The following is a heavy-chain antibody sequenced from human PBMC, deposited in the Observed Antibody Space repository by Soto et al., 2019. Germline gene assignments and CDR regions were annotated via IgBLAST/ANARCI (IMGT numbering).Heavy chain of an antibody. CDR2: IYYSGST. J-gene: IGHJ4*02. V-gene: IGHV4-31*03. CDR3: AREVRGYTGYADY. D-gene: IGHD5-12*01. Sequence: PSETLSLTCTVSGGSLSSGGYYWSWIRQHPGKGLEWIGYIYYSGSTYYNPSLKSRVTISVDTSKNQFSLKLSSVTAADTAVYYCAREVRGYTGYADYWGQGTLVTVSS. CDR1: GGSLSSGGYY.